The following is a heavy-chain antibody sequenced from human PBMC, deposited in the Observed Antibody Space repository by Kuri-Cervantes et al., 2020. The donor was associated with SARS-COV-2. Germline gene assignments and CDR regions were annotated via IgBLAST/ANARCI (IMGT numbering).Heavy chain of an antibody. Sequence: GESLKISCAASGFTFSSYSMLWVRQAPGKGLEWVSSINTDGSHKNYADSVKGRFTISRDSAKSSLYPQMSSLRVEDTAVYYCARYFGVITVDYWGRGTLVTVSS. J-gene: IGHJ4*02. CDR3: ARYFGVITVDY. CDR1: GFTFSSYS. CDR2: INTDGSHK. V-gene: IGHV3-21*01. D-gene: IGHD3-3*01.